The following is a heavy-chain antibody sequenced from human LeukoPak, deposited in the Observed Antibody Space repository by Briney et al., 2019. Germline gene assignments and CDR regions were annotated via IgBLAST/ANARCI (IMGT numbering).Heavy chain of an antibody. J-gene: IGHJ6*03. CDR3: LARSLVEVSGNYYMDV. Sequence: GGSLRLVCAASGLSIMNSAMKWVRHAPGKGLEWVSSINGTAINTVYADSVKGRFTISRDYSKNTLYLQMNNLRVEDTAVYYCLARSLVEVSGNYYMDVWGKGTTVSVSS. D-gene: IGHD1-26*01. V-gene: IGHV3-23*01. CDR1: GLSIMNSA. CDR2: INGTAINT.